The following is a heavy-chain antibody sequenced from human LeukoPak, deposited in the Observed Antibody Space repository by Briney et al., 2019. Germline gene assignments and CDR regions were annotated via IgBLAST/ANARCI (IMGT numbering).Heavy chain of an antibody. Sequence: ASVKVSCKASGYTFTSHYMHWVRQAPGQGLEWMGIINPSGGSTSYAQKFQGRVTMTRDMSTSTVYMELSSLRSEDTAVYYCAREPLYDFWSGYYNYWGQGTLVTVSS. CDR2: INPSGGST. CDR1: GYTFTSHY. CDR3: AREPLYDFWSGYYNY. D-gene: IGHD3-3*01. V-gene: IGHV1-46*01. J-gene: IGHJ4*02.